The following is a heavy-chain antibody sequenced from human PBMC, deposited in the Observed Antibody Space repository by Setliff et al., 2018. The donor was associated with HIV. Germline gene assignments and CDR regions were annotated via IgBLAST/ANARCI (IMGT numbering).Heavy chain of an antibody. J-gene: IGHJ6*03. D-gene: IGHD3-22*01. CDR2: IYYSGST. V-gene: IGHV4-61*08. CDR3: ARRPYDSSGGYYYYYMDV. CDR1: GGSISTGGYY. Sequence: TSETLSLTCTVSGGSISTGGYYWSWIRQHPGKGLEWIGYIYYSGSTNYNPSLRGRVTISVDTSKKQFSLKLSSVTAADTAVYFCARRPYDSSGGYYYYYMDVWGKGTTVTVSS.